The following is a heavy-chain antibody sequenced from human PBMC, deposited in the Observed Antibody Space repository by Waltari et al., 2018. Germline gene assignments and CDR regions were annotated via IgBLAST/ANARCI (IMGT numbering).Heavy chain of an antibody. J-gene: IGHJ4*02. D-gene: IGHD6-19*01. V-gene: IGHV3-53*01. CDR2: RYGDGRT. Sequence: EMQLVESGGGLIQPGESLRLSCAASGFNVSRNYMSWVRQSPGEGLRALDLGLGRPAQWGGLEWVSMRYGDGRTYYAHSVKGRFTISRDNSKNTVYLEMNSLRAEDTAMYYCAREVYRSGGHWGQGTLVTVSS. CDR1: GFNVSRNY. CDR3: AREVYRSGGH.